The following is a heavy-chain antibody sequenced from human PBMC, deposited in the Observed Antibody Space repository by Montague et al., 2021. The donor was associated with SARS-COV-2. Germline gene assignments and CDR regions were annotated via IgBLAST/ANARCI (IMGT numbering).Heavy chain of an antibody. CDR1: GGPISGSSDY. J-gene: IGHJ4*02. Sequence: SETLSLTCTVTGGPISGSSDYWGWIRQSPGKGLEWIASVYYSGNTXYSPSLKSRLTISVDTSKNQFSLKLTSVTAADTALYYCARREYSYGWGDWGQGTLVTVSS. CDR2: VYYSGNT. CDR3: ARREYSYGWGD. D-gene: IGHD5-18*01. V-gene: IGHV4-39*01.